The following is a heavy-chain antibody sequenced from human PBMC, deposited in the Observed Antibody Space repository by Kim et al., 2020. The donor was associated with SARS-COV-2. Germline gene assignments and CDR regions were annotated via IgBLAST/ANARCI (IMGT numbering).Heavy chain of an antibody. CDR2: ISSSGSTI. CDR1: GFTFSSYE. J-gene: IGHJ3*02. D-gene: IGHD6-19*01. Sequence: GGSLRLSCAASGFTFSSYEMNWVRQAPGKGMEWVSYISSSGSTIYYADSVKGRFTISRDNAKNSLYMQMNSLRAEDTAVYYCARGGAVVYDAFDIWGQGTMVTVSS. V-gene: IGHV3-48*03. CDR3: ARGGAVVYDAFDI.